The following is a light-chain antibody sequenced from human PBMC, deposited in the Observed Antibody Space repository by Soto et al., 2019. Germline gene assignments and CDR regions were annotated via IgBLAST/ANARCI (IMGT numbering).Light chain of an antibody. V-gene: IGLV2-8*01. J-gene: IGLJ3*02. CDR3: CSYAGSNIWV. CDR1: SSDVGDYNS. CDR2: EVS. Sequence: QSALTQPPSASGSPGRSVTISCSGTSSDVGDYNSVSWYQQHPGKAPKLMIYEVSKRPSGVPDRFSGSKSGNAASLTVSGLQTEDEADYYCCSYAGSNIWVFGGGTKLTVL.